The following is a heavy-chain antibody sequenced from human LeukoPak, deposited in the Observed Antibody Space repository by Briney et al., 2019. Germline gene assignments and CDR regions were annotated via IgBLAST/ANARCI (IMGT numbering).Heavy chain of an antibody. CDR3: ARGLGVAAADS. D-gene: IGHD6-13*01. CDR2: IYPSGST. J-gene: IGHJ4*02. CDR1: GGSIKSYY. V-gene: IGHV4-4*07. Sequence: PSETLSLTCSVYGGSIKSYYWSWVRQAAGKGLEWIGRIYPSGSTNYNPSLKSRVNMSEDTSKNHFSLSLRSVTAADTAVYYCARGLGVAAADSWGQGILVTVSS.